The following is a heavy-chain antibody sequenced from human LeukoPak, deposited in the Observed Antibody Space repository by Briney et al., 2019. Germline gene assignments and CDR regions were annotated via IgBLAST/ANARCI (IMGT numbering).Heavy chain of an antibody. CDR1: GFTFSSYA. Sequence: GGSLRLSCAASGFTFSSYAMSWVRQAPGKGLEWVSAISGSGGSTYYAGSVKGRFTISRDNSKNTLYLQMNRLRTEDTAVYYCAKDGYYDFWSDLDYWGQGVLVTVSS. V-gene: IGHV3-23*01. CDR2: ISGSGGST. D-gene: IGHD3-3*01. J-gene: IGHJ4*02. CDR3: AKDGYYDFWSDLDY.